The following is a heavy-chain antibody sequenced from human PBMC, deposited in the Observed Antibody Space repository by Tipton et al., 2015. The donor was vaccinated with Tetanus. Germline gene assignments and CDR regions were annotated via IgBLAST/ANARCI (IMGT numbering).Heavy chain of an antibody. J-gene: IGHJ4*02. CDR1: GYTFTGYY. Sequence: QVQLVQSGAEVKKPGASVKVSCKASGYTFTGYYMHWVRQAPGQGLEWIGLLNPYRGGKNYAQKFQGRVTMTRDTSISTAYMEVSRLRSDDTAIYYCAGGMDYDSSGIDDFWGQGTLVPVSS. V-gene: IGHV1-2*02. D-gene: IGHD3-22*01. CDR3: AGGMDYDSSGIDDF. CDR2: LNPYRGGK.